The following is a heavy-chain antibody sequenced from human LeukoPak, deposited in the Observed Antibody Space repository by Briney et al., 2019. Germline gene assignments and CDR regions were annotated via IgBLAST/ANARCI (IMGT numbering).Heavy chain of an antibody. CDR2: ISGSGGST. Sequence: GGSLRLSCAASGFTFSSYAMSWVRQAPGKGLEWVSAISGSGGSTYYADSVKGRFTISRDNSKNTLYLQMNSLRAEDTAVYYCASHSLRGIAAAGPYSNWGQGTLVTVSS. CDR1: GFTFSSYA. CDR3: ASHSLRGIAAAGPYSN. J-gene: IGHJ4*02. V-gene: IGHV3-23*01. D-gene: IGHD6-13*01.